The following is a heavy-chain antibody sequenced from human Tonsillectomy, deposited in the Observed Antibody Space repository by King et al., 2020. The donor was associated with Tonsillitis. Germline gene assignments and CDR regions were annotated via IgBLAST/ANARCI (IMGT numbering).Heavy chain of an antibody. J-gene: IGHJ5*02. D-gene: IGHD3-10*01. Sequence: VQLVESGGGLIQPGGSLRLSCAASGLTVSSNYMSWVRQVPGKGLEWVSIIYSGDNTDHADSVRGRFTISRDNSKNTLYLQMNSLRAEDTAVYYCARVWQGRFDPWGQGTLVTVSS. V-gene: IGHV3-53*01. CDR1: GLTVSSNY. CDR3: ARVWQGRFDP. CDR2: IYSGDNT.